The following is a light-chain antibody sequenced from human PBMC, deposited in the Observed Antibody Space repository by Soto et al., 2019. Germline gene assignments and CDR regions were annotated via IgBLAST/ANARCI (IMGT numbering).Light chain of an antibody. CDR1: SRDIGGYNY. CDR3: SSYSSSSTLV. Sequence: QSVLTQPASVSGSLGQSITISCTGTSRDIGGYNYVSWYQQHPGKAPKLMIYDVSDRHSGDSSRCSGSKAGNTASLTISWLQGEDEADYYCSSYSSSSTLVFGGWPQLAVL. J-gene: IGLJ2*01. V-gene: IGLV2-14*01. CDR2: DVS.